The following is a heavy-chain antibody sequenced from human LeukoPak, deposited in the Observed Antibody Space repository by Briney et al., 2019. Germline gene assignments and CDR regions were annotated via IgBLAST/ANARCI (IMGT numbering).Heavy chain of an antibody. D-gene: IGHD3-10*01. Sequence: GASVKVSCKASGYTFTTYGISWVRQAPGQGLEWMGWISAYDGNTTYAQKLQGRVTMTTDTSTSTAYMELRSLSSDDTVVYYCARQRGSGSYYNCDYWGQGTLVTVSS. CDR2: ISAYDGNT. CDR1: GYTFTTYG. V-gene: IGHV1-18*04. CDR3: ARQRGSGSYYNCDY. J-gene: IGHJ4*02.